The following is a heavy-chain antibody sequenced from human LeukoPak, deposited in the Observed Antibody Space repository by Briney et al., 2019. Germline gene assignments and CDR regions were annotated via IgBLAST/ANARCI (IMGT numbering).Heavy chain of an antibody. Sequence: KPSETLSLTCSVSGGFLCDHFWTCMRQPAGKGLEWIGRIRWGTAYYNPSLESRVIISLDTSNNQFSLKVTSVTAADTAVYYCARGTERTRISGYYSFDYWGRGILVTVSS. V-gene: IGHV4-4*07. CDR1: GGFLCDHF. D-gene: IGHD5-12*01. J-gene: IGHJ4*02. CDR3: ARGTERTRISGYYSFDY. CDR2: IRWGTA.